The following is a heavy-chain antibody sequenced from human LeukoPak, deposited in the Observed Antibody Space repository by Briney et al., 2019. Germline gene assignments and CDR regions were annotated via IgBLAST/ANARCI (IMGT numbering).Heavy chain of an antibody. CDR3: AKSSYYDSSGYYREYYFDY. CDR2: ISGSGGST. V-gene: IGHV3-23*01. D-gene: IGHD3-22*01. Sequence: PGGSLRLSCAASGFTFSTYAMSWVRQAPGKGLEWVSAISGSGGSTNYADSVKGRVTVSRDNSKSTLYLQMNSLRAEDTAVYYCAKSSYYDSSGYYREYYFDYWGQGTLVTVS. CDR1: GFTFSTYA. J-gene: IGHJ4*02.